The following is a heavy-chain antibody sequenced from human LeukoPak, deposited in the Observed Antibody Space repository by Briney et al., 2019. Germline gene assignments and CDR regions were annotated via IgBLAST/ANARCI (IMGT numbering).Heavy chain of an antibody. Sequence: GGSLRLSCAASGFTFGSYWMSWVRQAPGKGLGWVANINQHGSDMYYVDSVKGRFTISRDNAKNSLFLQMNSLRAEDTAVYYCASVDSYSSGYYTYWGQGTLVTVSS. CDR2: INQHGSDM. V-gene: IGHV3-7*02. D-gene: IGHD3-22*01. J-gene: IGHJ4*02. CDR3: ASVDSYSSGYYTY. CDR1: GFTFGSYW.